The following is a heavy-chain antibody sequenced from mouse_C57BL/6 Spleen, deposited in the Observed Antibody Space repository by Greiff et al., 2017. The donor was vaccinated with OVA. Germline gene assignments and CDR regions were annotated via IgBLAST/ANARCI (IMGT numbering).Heavy chain of an antibody. J-gene: IGHJ4*01. V-gene: IGHV5-17*01. CDR3: ANYYGSSPYAMDY. CDR2: ISSGSSTI. CDR1: GFTFSDYG. Sequence: EVKVVDSGGGLVKPGGSLKLSCAASGFTFSDYGMHWVRQAPEKGLEWVAYISSGSSTIYYADTVKGRFTISRDNAKNTLFLQMTSMRSEDTAMYYCANYYGSSPYAMDYWGQGTSVTVSS. D-gene: IGHD1-1*01.